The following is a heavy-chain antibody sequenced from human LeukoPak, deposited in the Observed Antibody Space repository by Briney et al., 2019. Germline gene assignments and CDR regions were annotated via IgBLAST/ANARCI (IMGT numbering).Heavy chain of an antibody. D-gene: IGHD3-10*01. V-gene: IGHV3-33*06. CDR1: GFTFSSYG. J-gene: IGHJ3*02. Sequence: GRSLRLSCAASGFTFSSYGMHWVRQAPGKGLEWVAVMYYDGISKYYAGSVKGRFTISRDNSMNTLYLQMNSLRAEDTAVYYCAKDHYVSGRYDAFDIWGQGTMVTVSS. CDR2: MYYDGISK. CDR3: AKDHYVSGRYDAFDI.